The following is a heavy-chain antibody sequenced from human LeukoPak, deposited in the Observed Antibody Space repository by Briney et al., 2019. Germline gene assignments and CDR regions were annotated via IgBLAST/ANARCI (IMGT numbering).Heavy chain of an antibody. D-gene: IGHD6-13*01. Sequence: PSETLSLTCTVSGGSISSYYWSWIRQPPGKGLEWIGYIYYSGSTNYNPSLKSRVTISVDKSKNQFSLKLSSVTAADTAVYYCARVDSSSWYYFDYWGQGTLVTVSS. J-gene: IGHJ4*02. CDR1: GGSISSYY. CDR2: IYYSGST. CDR3: ARVDSSSWYYFDY. V-gene: IGHV4-59*01.